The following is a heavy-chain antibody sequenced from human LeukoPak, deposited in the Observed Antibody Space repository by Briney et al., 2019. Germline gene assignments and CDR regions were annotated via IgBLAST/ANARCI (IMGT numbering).Heavy chain of an antibody. D-gene: IGHD6-19*01. CDR2: ISYDGSNK. CDR3: AREIAVVGSFDN. V-gene: IGHV3-30*03. CDR1: GFTFSSYG. J-gene: IGHJ4*02. Sequence: GGSLRLSCAASGFTFSSYGMHWVRQAPGKGLEWVAVISYDGSNKYYADSVRGRFTISRDNSKNSLYLQMNSLRAEDTAVYYCAREIAVVGSFDNWGRGTLVTVSS.